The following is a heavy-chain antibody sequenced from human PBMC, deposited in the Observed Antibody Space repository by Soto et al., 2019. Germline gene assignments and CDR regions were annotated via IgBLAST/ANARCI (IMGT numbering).Heavy chain of an antibody. CDR1: GFTFSNFA. Sequence: EVQLLESGGGLVQPGGSLRLSCAASGFTFSNFAMSWVRQAPGKGLEWVSVISGSGDFTYYGDSVKGRFTISRDNSKATLYLQMNSLRAEDTAVYYCAKEATYFYDRSGLGIPSFFDSWGQGTLVTVSS. CDR2: ISGSGDFT. J-gene: IGHJ4*02. V-gene: IGHV3-23*01. CDR3: AKEATYFYDRSGLGIPSFFDS. D-gene: IGHD3-22*01.